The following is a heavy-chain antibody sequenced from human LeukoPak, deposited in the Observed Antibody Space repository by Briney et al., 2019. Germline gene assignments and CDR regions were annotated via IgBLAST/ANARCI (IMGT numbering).Heavy chain of an antibody. D-gene: IGHD3-22*01. CDR2: IYSGGST. Sequence: GGSLRLSCEASGFTVRSNYMAWVRQAPGKGLEWVSVIYSGGSTYYGDSLKGRFTISRDNFRNTLNLQMNSLRTEDTAVYYCARVLAPTLPVILPGAFDIWGQGTMVTVAS. CDR3: ARVLAPTLPVILPGAFDI. J-gene: IGHJ3*02. V-gene: IGHV3-66*01. CDR1: GFTVRSNY.